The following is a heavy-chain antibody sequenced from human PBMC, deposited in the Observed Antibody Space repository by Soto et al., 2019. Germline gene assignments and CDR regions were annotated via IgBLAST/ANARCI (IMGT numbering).Heavy chain of an antibody. CDR3: AKDPRNTAMVTALVGIDY. CDR1: GFTFSSYA. CDR2: ISGSGGST. D-gene: IGHD5-18*01. J-gene: IGHJ4*02. V-gene: IGHV3-23*01. Sequence: GGSLRLSCAASGFTFSSYAISWVRQAPGKGLEWVSAISGSGGSTYYADSVKGRFTISRDNSKNTLYLQMNSLRAEDTAVYYCAKDPRNTAMVTALVGIDYWGQGTLVTVSS.